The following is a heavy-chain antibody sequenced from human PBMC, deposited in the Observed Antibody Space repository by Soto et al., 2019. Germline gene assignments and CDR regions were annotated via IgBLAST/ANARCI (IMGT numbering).Heavy chain of an antibody. CDR2: SSATGAGT. CDR1: GFTFSSYG. V-gene: IGHV3-23*01. D-gene: IGHD1-7*01. Sequence: EEQLLDSGGGLVQPGGSLRLSCAASGFTFSSYGMTWVRQAPGKGLEWVSFSSATGAGTYYADSVKGRFTISRDNSKNTLYLQMTSLRADDTAVYYCAKDRRAGGNYGLYSDFWGQGALVIVSS. CDR3: AKDRRAGGNYGLYSDF. J-gene: IGHJ4*02.